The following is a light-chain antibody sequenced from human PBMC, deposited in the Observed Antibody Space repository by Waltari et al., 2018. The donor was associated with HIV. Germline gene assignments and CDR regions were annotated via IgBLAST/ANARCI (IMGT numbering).Light chain of an antibody. Sequence: DIVMTQSPDSLAVSLGERATINCKSSQSVLYRSNNKEYLAWYQQKPGQPPKLLIYLASSQESGVPDRFSGGGSGTDFTLTISSLLAEDVAVYYCQQNYSTPWTFGQGTRVEIK. CDR3: QQNYSTPWT. CDR1: QSVLYRSNNKEY. J-gene: IGKJ1*01. V-gene: IGKV4-1*01. CDR2: LAS.